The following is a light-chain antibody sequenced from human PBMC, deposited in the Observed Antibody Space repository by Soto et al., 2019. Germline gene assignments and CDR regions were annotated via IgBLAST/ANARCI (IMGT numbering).Light chain of an antibody. J-gene: IGKJ5*01. V-gene: IGKV1-8*01. CDR3: LQDYNYPRT. CDR1: QGISSY. Sequence: AIRMTQSPSSLSASTGDRVTITCRASQGISSYLAWYQQKPGKAPKLLIYAASTLQSGVPSRFSGSGSGTDFTLTISSLQPEDFATYYCLQDYNYPRTFGQGTRLEIK. CDR2: AAS.